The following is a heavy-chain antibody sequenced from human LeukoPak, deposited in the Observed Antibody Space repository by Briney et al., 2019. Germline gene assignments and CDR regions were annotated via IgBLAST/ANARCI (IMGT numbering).Heavy chain of an antibody. V-gene: IGHV1-46*01. Sequence: VASVKVSCKASGYTFSSHYVHWVRQAPGQGLEWMGIINPSGGSTCYAQKFQGRVTMTRDKSTSTVYMEFKSVRSEDTAVYYCAGAVMMHGEAIPAHWGQGTPVTVSS. CDR2: INPSGGST. J-gene: IGHJ4*02. CDR3: AGAVMMHGEAIPAH. CDR1: GYTFSSHY. D-gene: IGHD3-16*01.